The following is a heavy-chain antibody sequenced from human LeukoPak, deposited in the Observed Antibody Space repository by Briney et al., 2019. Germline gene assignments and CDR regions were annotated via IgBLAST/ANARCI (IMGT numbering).Heavy chain of an antibody. D-gene: IGHD1-26*01. CDR2: ISSSSSTI. J-gene: IGHJ4*02. CDR3: ARGTVGAKTNYFDY. Sequence: GGSLRLSCAASGFTVSSNYMSWVRLAPGKGLEWVSYISSSSSTIYYADSVKGRFTISRDNAKNSLYLQMNSLRAEDTAVYYCARGTVGAKTNYFDYWGQGTLVTVSS. CDR1: GFTVSSNY. V-gene: IGHV3-48*04.